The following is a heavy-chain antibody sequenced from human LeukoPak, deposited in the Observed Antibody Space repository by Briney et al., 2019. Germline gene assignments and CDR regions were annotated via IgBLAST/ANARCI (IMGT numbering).Heavy chain of an antibody. D-gene: IGHD1-26*01. V-gene: IGHV5-51*01. J-gene: IGHJ3*02. CDR3: ARSSGSYFLRDAFDI. Sequence: GESLKISCKGSGYSFTSYWIGWVRQMPGKGLEWMGIIYPGDSDTRYSPSFQGQATISADKSISTAYLQWSSLKASDTAMYYCARSSGSYFLRDAFDIWGQGTMVTVSS. CDR2: IYPGDSDT. CDR1: GYSFTSYW.